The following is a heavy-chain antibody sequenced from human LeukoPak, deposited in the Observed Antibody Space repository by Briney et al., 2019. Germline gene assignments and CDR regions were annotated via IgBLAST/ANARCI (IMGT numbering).Heavy chain of an antibody. CDR1: GFTFSDYF. J-gene: IGHJ4*02. V-gene: IGHV3-23*01. Sequence: GGSLRLSCAASGFTFSDYFMTWIRQAPGQGLEWVSAISGSGGSTYYADSVKGRFTISRDNSKNTLYLQMNSLRAEDTAVYYCAKRRYCSSTSCYTYFDYWGQGTLVTVSS. D-gene: IGHD2-2*01. CDR2: ISGSGGST. CDR3: AKRRYCSSTSCYTYFDY.